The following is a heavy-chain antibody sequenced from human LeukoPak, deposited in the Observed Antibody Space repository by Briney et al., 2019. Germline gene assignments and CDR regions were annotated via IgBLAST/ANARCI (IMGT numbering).Heavy chain of an antibody. CDR3: ARTIAARPGGHFYYYMDV. V-gene: IGHV3-21*01. J-gene: IGHJ6*03. D-gene: IGHD6-6*01. Sequence: PGGSLRLSCAASGFTFSTYSMNWLRLAPGKGLEWVSSISPDSNYKYYVDSVKGRFTISRDNAKSSLYLQMNSLRAEDTAVYYCARTIAARPGGHFYYYMDVWGKGTTVTVSS. CDR2: ISPDSNYK. CDR1: GFTFSTYS.